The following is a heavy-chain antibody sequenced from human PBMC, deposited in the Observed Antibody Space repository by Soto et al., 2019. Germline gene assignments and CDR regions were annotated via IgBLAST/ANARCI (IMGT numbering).Heavy chain of an antibody. J-gene: IGHJ6*02. CDR3: ARRPRWPDYYGMDV. V-gene: IGHV4-39*01. CDR1: GFSISSSDYY. CDR2: VFYSGST. Sequence: PSETLSLTCAVSGFSISSSDYYRDWIRQTPGKGLEWIGTVFYSGSTYYSPSLQSRVTISIATSKNQFSLTLTSVTAADTALYYCARRPRWPDYYGMDVWGQGTTVTVSS.